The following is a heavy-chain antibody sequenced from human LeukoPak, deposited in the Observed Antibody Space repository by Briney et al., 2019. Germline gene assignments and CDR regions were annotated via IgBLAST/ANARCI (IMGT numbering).Heavy chain of an antibody. CDR3: AGYYYDSSGYYPSGAFDI. CDR2: IYPGDSDT. D-gene: IGHD3-22*01. Sequence: GESLKISCKGSGYSFTSYWIGWVRQMPGKGLEWMGIIYPGDSDTRYSPSFQGQVTISADESISTAYLQWSSLKASDTAMYYCAGYYYDSSGYYPSGAFDIWGQGTMVTVSS. V-gene: IGHV5-51*01. CDR1: GYSFTSYW. J-gene: IGHJ3*02.